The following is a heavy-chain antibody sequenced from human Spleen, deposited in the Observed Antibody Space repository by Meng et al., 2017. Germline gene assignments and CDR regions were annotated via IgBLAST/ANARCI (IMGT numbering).Heavy chain of an antibody. Sequence: QVVLTQCGYSLVSPSVTLSLTCVVSGGSFGGYAGSWNLQPPGTGVEWIGEINHSGRTTSNPSLEGRATISIDTSQNNLSLKLSSVTAADSAVYYCARGPTTMAHDFDYWGQGTLVTVSS. CDR2: INHSGRT. J-gene: IGHJ4*02. V-gene: IGHV4-34*01. CDR3: ARGPTTMAHDFDY. D-gene: IGHD4-11*01. CDR1: GGSFGGYA.